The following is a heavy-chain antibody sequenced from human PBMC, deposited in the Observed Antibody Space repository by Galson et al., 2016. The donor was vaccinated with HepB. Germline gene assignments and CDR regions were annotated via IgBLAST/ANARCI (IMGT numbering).Heavy chain of an antibody. CDR1: GLTFSREW. J-gene: IGHJ3*02. CDR3: ARDFTHHYSGSWYDALEI. Sequence: SLRLSCAASGLTFSREWMTWVRQAPGKGLEWVANIKEDGSEKNYVDSVKGRFTISRDNAKNSLYLQMSSLRAEDTALYYCARDFTHHYSGSWYDALEIWGQGTMVT. CDR2: IKEDGSEK. D-gene: IGHD6-13*01. V-gene: IGHV3-7*04.